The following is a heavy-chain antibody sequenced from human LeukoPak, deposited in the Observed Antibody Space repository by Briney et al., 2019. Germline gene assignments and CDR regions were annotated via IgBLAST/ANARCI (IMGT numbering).Heavy chain of an antibody. CDR1: GGSISCVDYY. CDR2: IYYSGNT. D-gene: IGHD2-2*01. Sequence: SETLSLTCTVPGGSISCVDYYWRGIRQPPGNGLDWIGYIYYSGNTYYNPSLKTRVTISVDTSKNQFSRKLSSVTPADTAVYYCARSNWDQLRSIDYWGEGTLVTVSS. V-gene: IGHV4-30-4*01. CDR3: ARSNWDQLRSIDY. J-gene: IGHJ4*02.